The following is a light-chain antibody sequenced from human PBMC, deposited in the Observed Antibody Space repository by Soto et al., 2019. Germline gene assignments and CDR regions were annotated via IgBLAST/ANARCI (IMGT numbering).Light chain of an antibody. V-gene: IGKV4-1*01. CDR3: QQYYTSPAVT. CDR1: QSVLHSSNNKNN. Sequence: DIVMTQSPDSLAVSLGERATINCKSSQSVLHSSNNKNNLAWYQQKPGQPPKLFIYWASTRASGVPGRFSGSGCGTDFNLTISSLQAEDVAVYYCQQYYTSPAVTFGGGTKVEIK. J-gene: IGKJ4*01. CDR2: WAS.